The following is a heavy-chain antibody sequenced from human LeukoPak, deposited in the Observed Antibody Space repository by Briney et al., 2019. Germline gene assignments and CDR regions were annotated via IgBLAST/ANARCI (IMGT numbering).Heavy chain of an antibody. CDR1: GGSISSYY. J-gene: IGHJ5*02. D-gene: IGHD3-10*02. CDR2: IYYSGTT. CDR3: VRWQSGSMFHPP. Sequence: SETLSLTCTVSGGSISSYYWGWIRQPPGKGLEWIGSIYYSGTTAYNPSLKSRVTISVDTSKNQFSLKLSSVTAADTAVYYCVRWQSGSMFHPPWGQGTLVTVSS. V-gene: IGHV4-39*01.